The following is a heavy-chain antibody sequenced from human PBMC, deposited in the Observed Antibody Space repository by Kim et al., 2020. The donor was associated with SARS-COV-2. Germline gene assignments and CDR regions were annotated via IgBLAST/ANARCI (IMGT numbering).Heavy chain of an antibody. V-gene: IGHV4-4*07. D-gene: IGHD1-1*01. J-gene: IGHJ6*02. CDR1: GGSISSYY. Sequence: SETLSLTCTVSGGSISSYYWSWIRQPAGKGLEWIGRIYTSGSTNYNPSLKSRVTMSVDTSKNQFSLKLSSVTAADTAVYYCARVGKGKSGTTSKYGMDVWGQGTTVTVSS. CDR2: IYTSGST. CDR3: ARVGKGKSGTTSKYGMDV.